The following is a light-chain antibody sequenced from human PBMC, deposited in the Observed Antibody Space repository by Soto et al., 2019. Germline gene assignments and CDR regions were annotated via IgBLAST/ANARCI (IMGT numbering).Light chain of an antibody. V-gene: IGKV1-16*02. CDR2: RAS. Sequence: DIQMTQSPSSVSASVGDRVTITCRASQGIGSFLAWFRQKPGKVPQSLIHRASILESGVPSKFAGSGSGTDFTLTISSLQPEDCATYYCLQYNTYPYTFGQGTKLEIK. CDR3: LQYNTYPYT. J-gene: IGKJ2*01. CDR1: QGIGSF.